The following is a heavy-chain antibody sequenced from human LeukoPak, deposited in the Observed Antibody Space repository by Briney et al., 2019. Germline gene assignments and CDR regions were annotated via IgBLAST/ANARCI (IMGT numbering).Heavy chain of an antibody. D-gene: IGHD4-23*01. J-gene: IGHJ3*02. CDR2: IYYSGST. V-gene: IGHV4-59*01. Sequence: SETLSLTCTVSGVSTSSYYWSWIREPPGKGLEGIGYIYYSGSTNCNPSVESRVAMSVDTSKKQFSLKLSSLTAADTAVYYCARGGTAVIAPYAFDIWGQGTMVTVSS. CDR3: ARGGTAVIAPYAFDI. CDR1: GVSTSSYY.